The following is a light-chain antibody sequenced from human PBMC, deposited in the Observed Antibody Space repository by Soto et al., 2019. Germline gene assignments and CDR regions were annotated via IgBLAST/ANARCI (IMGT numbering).Light chain of an antibody. V-gene: IGKV3-20*01. CDR2: GVY. CDR1: QSLRTNS. Sequence: EMVLTQSPGTLSLSLGERATLSCRASQSLRTNSLAWYQQKPGQAPRLLISGVYSRAAGIPDRFSGSGSGTDFTLTISRLEPEDFAVYYCQQYDTSPRTCGQGTKGDIK. CDR3: QQYDTSPRT. J-gene: IGKJ1*01.